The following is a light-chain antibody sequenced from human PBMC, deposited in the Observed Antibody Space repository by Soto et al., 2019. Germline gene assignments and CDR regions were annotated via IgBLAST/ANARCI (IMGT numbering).Light chain of an antibody. CDR3: SSFTSSSTLV. V-gene: IGLV2-14*01. CDR1: SSVGCVYNY. J-gene: IGLJ1*01. CDR2: DGS. Sequence: QSALAKTASVSGSPGQSITITCTGSSSVGCVYNYVSWYQQHTGKATKLISSDGSNRTSGVSNRFSGSKSGNTASLTISGLQAEDEADYYCSSFTSSSTLVFGTGTKVTVL.